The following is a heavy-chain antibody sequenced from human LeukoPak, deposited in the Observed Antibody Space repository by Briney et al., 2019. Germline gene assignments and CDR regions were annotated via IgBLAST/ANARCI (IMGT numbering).Heavy chain of an antibody. CDR3: ARAAESDCTNGVCYPTGDYFDY. Sequence: ASVKVSCKASGYTFTGFYMHWVRQAPGQGLEWMGIINPSGGSTSYAQKFQGRVTMTRDMSTSTVYMELSSLRSEDTAVYYCARAAESDCTNGVCYPTGDYFDYWGQGTLVTVSS. CDR1: GYTFTGFY. V-gene: IGHV1-46*01. D-gene: IGHD2-8*01. CDR2: INPSGGST. J-gene: IGHJ4*02.